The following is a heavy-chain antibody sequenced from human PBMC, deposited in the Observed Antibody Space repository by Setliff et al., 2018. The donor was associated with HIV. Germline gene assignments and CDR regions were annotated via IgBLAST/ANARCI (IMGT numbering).Heavy chain of an antibody. V-gene: IGHV3-11*01. J-gene: IGHJ3*02. Sequence: PGGSLRLSCAASGFTFSDYSMGWIRQAPGKGLEWVSTISGSGGSSYYADSVKGRFTISRDNAKNSLYLQMNSLRAEDTAVYYCARVRRHSGRPGTFDIWGQGTMVTVSS. D-gene: IGHD5-12*01. CDR2: ISGSGGSS. CDR1: GFTFSDYS. CDR3: ARVRRHSGRPGTFDI.